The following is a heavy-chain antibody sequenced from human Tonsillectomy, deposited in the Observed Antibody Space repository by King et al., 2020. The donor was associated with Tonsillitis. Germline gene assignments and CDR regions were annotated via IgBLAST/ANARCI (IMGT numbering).Heavy chain of an antibody. CDR2: ISSSSIYI. J-gene: IGHJ4*02. D-gene: IGHD1-14*01. V-gene: IGHV3-21*01. Sequence: VQLVESGGGLVKPGESLRLSCAASGFTFSSYSMNRVRQAPGKGLEWVSSISSSSIYIYYADSVKGRFTISRDNAKNSLSLQMNSLRAEDTAVYYCERDIRPPYYFDYWGQGTLVTVSS. CDR1: GFTFSSYS. CDR3: ERDIRPPYYFDY.